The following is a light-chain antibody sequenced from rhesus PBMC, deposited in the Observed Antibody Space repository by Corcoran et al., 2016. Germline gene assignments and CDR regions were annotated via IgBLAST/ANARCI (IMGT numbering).Light chain of an antibody. J-gene: IGKJ3*01. Sequence: DIQMTQSPSSLSASVGDTVTITCRASQSISSGLDWYQQKPGKAPKLLRYKASSLQRGVPSRFSGSGSGTDFTLTIGSLQPEDFATYYCLQYSSSPFTFGPGTKLDIQ. V-gene: IGKV1-22*01. CDR3: LQYSSSPFT. CDR2: KAS. CDR1: QSISSG.